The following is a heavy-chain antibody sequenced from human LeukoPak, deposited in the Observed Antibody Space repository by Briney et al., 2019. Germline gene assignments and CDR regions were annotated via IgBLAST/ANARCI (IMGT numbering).Heavy chain of an antibody. CDR1: GFTVSSNY. J-gene: IGHJ6*03. CDR3: ARQGYGDQIPYYYYYMDV. D-gene: IGHD4-17*01. Sequence: GGSLRLSCAASGFTVSSNYMSWVRQAPGKGLEWVSVIYSGGSTYYADSVKGRFTISRDNSKNTLYLQMNSLRAEDTAVYYCARQGYGDQIPYYYYYMDVWGKGTTVTISS. V-gene: IGHV3-66*04. CDR2: IYSGGST.